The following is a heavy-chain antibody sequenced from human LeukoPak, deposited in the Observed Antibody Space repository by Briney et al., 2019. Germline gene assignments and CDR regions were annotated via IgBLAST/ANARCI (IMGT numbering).Heavy chain of an antibody. D-gene: IGHD6-19*01. CDR1: GYTFTSYY. CDR2: INPSAGDT. CDR3: ARLAVAQTGLFDY. V-gene: IGHV1-46*01. Sequence: ASVKVSCKASGYTFTSYYMHWVRQAPGQGLGWMGIINPSAGDTTYAQKFQGRVTMTRDTSTSTVYMEQSSLRAEDTAVYYCARLAVAQTGLFDYWGQGTLVTVSS. J-gene: IGHJ4*02.